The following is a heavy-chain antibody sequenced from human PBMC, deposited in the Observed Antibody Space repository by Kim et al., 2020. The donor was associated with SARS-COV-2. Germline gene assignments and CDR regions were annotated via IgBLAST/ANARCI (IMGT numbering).Heavy chain of an antibody. V-gene: IGHV1-8*01. Sequence: ASVKVSCKASGYTFTNYDFNWVRQAPGQGLEWMGWMNCNSGHTGYAQKFQGRVTMTTDTSTSTAYMELTSLTSEDTAVYYCTRNVAETGDFDYWGQGILVTVSS. D-gene: IGHD2-15*01. CDR2: MNCNSGHT. CDR3: TRNVAETGDFDY. CDR1: GYTFTNYD. J-gene: IGHJ4*02.